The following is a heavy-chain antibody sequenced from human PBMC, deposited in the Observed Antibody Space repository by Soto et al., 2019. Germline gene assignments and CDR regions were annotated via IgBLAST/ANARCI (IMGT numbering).Heavy chain of an antibody. Sequence: EVQLLESGGGLVQPGGSLRLSCAASGFTFSSYAMSWVRQAPGKGLEWVSAISGSGGSTYYADSVKGRFTISRDNSKNTLHLQMNSLRAEDTAVYYCAKDGKDLGIGDYYYYMDVWGKGTTVTVSS. CDR3: AKDGKDLGIGDYYYYMDV. CDR1: GFTFSSYA. CDR2: ISGSGGST. D-gene: IGHD7-27*01. V-gene: IGHV3-23*01. J-gene: IGHJ6*03.